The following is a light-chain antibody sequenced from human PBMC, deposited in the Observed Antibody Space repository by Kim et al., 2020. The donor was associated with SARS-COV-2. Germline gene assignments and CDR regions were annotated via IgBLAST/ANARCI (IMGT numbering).Light chain of an antibody. J-gene: IGLJ1*01. V-gene: IGLV2-14*01. CDR2: DVS. CDR1: SSDVGAYNY. CDR3: SSYARSRSYV. Sequence: QSALTQPASVSGSPGQSITISCTGTSSDVGAYNYISWHQQHPGKAPELMIFDVSERPSGISNRFSGSKSGNTASLTISWLLAEDEADYYCSSYARSRSYVFVTGTKGTVL.